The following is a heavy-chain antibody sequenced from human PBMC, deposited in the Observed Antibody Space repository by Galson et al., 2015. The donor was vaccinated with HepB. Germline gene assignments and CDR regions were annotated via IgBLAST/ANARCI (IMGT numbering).Heavy chain of an antibody. D-gene: IGHD2-2*01. CDR2: ISGYNGNT. CDR1: GYTFTMYG. V-gene: IGHV1-18*01. Sequence: SVKVSCKASGYTFTMYGINWVRQAPGQGLEWMGWISGYNGNTHYAQKFQGRVTMTTDTPTSTAYMELRSLRSDDTAVYCFSRPGYCSTSSWPIHFYFALDVGGPGTTVTVSS. J-gene: IGHJ6*02. CDR3: SRPGYCSTSSWPIHFYFALDV.